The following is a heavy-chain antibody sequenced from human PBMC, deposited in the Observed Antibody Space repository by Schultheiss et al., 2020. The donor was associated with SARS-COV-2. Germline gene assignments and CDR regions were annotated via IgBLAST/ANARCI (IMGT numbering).Heavy chain of an antibody. D-gene: IGHD3-3*01. Sequence: ASVKVSCKASGYTFTSYGISWVRQAPGQGLEWMGWISAYNGNTNYAQKLQGRVTMTTDTSTSTAYMELRSLRSDDTAVYYCARDLYLLEWLLYQDYYYGMDVWGQGTTVTVSS. J-gene: IGHJ6*02. V-gene: IGHV1-18*01. CDR3: ARDLYLLEWLLYQDYYYGMDV. CDR2: ISAYNGNT. CDR1: GYTFTSYG.